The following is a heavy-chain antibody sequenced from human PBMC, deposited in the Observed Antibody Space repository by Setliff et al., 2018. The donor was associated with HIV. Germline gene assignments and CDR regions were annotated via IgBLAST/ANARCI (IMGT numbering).Heavy chain of an antibody. V-gene: IGHV1-2*06. CDR3: ARVNDILLGSWVGYFDY. D-gene: IGHD2-8*01. J-gene: IGHJ4*02. CDR1: GYPFTGYY. CDR2: IIPNSGGT. Sequence: ASVKVSCKASGYPFTGYYVHWVRQAPGQGLEWMGRIIPNSGGTNYAQKFRGRVTLTTDTSTSTAYMELRSLRSDDTAVYYCARVNDILLGSWVGYFDYWGQGTLVTVSS.